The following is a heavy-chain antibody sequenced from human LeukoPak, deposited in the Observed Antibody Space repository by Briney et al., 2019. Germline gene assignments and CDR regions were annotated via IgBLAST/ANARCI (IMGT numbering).Heavy chain of an antibody. CDR1: GGTFSSYA. J-gene: IGHJ4*02. CDR3: AKLPYGSRSYYYFDY. CDR2: IIPIFGTA. Sequence: ASVKVSCKASGGTFSSYAISWVRQAPEQGLEWMGGIIPIFGTANYAQKFQGRVTITADESTSTAYMELSSLRSEDTAVYYCAKLPYGSRSYYYFDYWGQGTLVTVSS. D-gene: IGHD1-26*01. V-gene: IGHV1-69*13.